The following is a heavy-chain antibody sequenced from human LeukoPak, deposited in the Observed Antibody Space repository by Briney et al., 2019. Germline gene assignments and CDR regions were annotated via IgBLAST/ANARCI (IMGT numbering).Heavy chain of an antibody. V-gene: IGHV1-69*05. Sequence: SVKVSCKASGGTFSSYAISWVRQAPAQGLEWMGRIIPIFGTANYAQKFQGRVTITTDESTSTAYMELSSLRSEDTAVYYCARDYDYGDYVRFDYWGQGTLVTVSS. CDR1: GGTFSSYA. CDR3: ARDYDYGDYVRFDY. D-gene: IGHD4-17*01. CDR2: IIPIFGTA. J-gene: IGHJ4*02.